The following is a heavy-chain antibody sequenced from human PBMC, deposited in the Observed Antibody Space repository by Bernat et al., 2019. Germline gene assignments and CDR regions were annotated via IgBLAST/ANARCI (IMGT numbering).Heavy chain of an antibody. Sequence: EVQLVQSGAEVKKPGESLRISCKGSGYSFTSYWISWVRQLPGKGLEWMGRIDPSDSYTNYSPSFQGRVTISADKSISTAYLQWSSLKASDTAMYYCAGHRVTTGYSSSWYVYWGQGTLVTVSS. CDR2: IDPSDSYT. CDR1: GYSFTSYW. CDR3: AGHRVTTGYSSSWYVY. D-gene: IGHD6-13*01. V-gene: IGHV5-10-1*03. J-gene: IGHJ4*02.